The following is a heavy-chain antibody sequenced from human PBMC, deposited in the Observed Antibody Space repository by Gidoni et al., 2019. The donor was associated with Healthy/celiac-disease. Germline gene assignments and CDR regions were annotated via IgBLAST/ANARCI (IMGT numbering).Heavy chain of an antibody. V-gene: IGHV3-21*01. D-gene: IGHD6-13*01. CDR3: ARDMEVKVAAAGDDAFDI. CDR1: GFPFSSYR. CDR2: ISSSSSYI. J-gene: IGHJ3*02. Sequence: EVQLVESGGGLVKPGGSLRLSCAASGFPFSSYRMNWVRQAPGKGLGWVSSISSSSSYIYYADSVKGRFTISRDNAKNSLYLQMNSLRAEDTAVYYCARDMEVKVAAAGDDAFDIWGQGTMVTVSS.